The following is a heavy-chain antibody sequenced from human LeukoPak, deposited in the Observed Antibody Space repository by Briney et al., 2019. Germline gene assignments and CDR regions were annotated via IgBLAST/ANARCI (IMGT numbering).Heavy chain of an antibody. Sequence: GGSLRLSCAASGFTFSSYAMSWVRQAPGKGLEWVSAISGSGGSTYYADSVKGRFTISRDNSKNTLYLQMNSLRAEDTAVYYCARNRAYYNWNALGYFDYWGQGTLVTVSS. D-gene: IGHD1-20*01. CDR1: GFTFSSYA. CDR2: ISGSGGST. CDR3: ARNRAYYNWNALGYFDY. J-gene: IGHJ4*02. V-gene: IGHV3-23*01.